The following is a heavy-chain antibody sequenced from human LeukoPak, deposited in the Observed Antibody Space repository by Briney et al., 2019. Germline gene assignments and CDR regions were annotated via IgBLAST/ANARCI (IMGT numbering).Heavy chain of an antibody. J-gene: IGHJ4*02. CDR2: IKTDGSST. V-gene: IGHV3-74*01. D-gene: IGHD6-13*01. CDR3: ARDFMYSITCAGC. Sequence: GGSLRLSCAASGFTFRRYGMSWVRQAPGKGLMWVSRIKTDGSSTSYADSVKGRFTISRDNAKNTLYLQMNSLRVEDTAVYYCARDFMYSITCAGCWGQGTLVTVSS. CDR1: GFTFRRYG.